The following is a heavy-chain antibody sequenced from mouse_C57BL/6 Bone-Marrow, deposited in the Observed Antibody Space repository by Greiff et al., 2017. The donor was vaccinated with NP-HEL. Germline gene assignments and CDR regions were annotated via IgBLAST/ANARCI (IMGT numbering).Heavy chain of an antibody. D-gene: IGHD2-2*01. CDR3: ARLWLRRKYWYFDV. CDR1: GYTFTSYW. CDR2: IDPNSGGT. Sequence: QVHVKQPGAELVKPGASVKLSCKASGYTFTSYWMHWVKQRPGRGLEWIGRIDPNSGGTKYNEKFKSKATLTVDKPSSTAYMQLSSLTSEDSAVYYCARLWLRRKYWYFDVWGTGTTVTVSS. J-gene: IGHJ1*03. V-gene: IGHV1-72*01.